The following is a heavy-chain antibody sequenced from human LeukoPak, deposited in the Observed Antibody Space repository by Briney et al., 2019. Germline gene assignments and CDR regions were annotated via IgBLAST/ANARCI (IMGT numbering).Heavy chain of an antibody. Sequence: PGGSLRLSCAVSGFSPSNYAMSWVRQAPGKGLEWVSLIIASSGSTVYADSVKGRFTISRDNSKNTLYLQMNSLRAEDTAVYYCAKGAYDYVEIGYFDHWGQGTLVTISS. D-gene: IGHD5-12*01. V-gene: IGHV3-23*01. CDR1: GFSPSNYA. CDR2: IIASSGST. CDR3: AKGAYDYVEIGYFDH. J-gene: IGHJ4*02.